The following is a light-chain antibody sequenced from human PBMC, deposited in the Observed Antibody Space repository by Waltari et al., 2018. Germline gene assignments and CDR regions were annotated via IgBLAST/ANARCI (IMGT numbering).Light chain of an antibody. J-gene: IGLJ2*01. CDR2: YKSDADK. Sequence: QAVLTQPSSLSASPGASASLTCTLRSGINVGTYRIYWYQQKPGSPPQYPRRYKSDADKQQGPGVPRRFSGSKDASANAGILLISGLQSEDKADYYCMIWHSSASVFGGGTKLTVL. V-gene: IGLV5-45*03. CDR1: SGINVGTYR. CDR3: MIWHSSASV.